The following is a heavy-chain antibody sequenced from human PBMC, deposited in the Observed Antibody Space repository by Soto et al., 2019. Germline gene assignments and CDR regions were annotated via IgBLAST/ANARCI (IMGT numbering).Heavy chain of an antibody. Sequence: GGSLRLSCAASGFTFSSYAMSWVRQAPGKGLEWVSAISGSGGSTYYADSVKGRFTISRDNSKNTLYLQMNSLRAEDTAVYYCAKAIHALARPRSNAFDIWGQGTMVTVS. V-gene: IGHV3-23*01. J-gene: IGHJ3*02. D-gene: IGHD6-6*01. CDR2: ISGSGGST. CDR1: GFTFSSYA. CDR3: AKAIHALARPRSNAFDI.